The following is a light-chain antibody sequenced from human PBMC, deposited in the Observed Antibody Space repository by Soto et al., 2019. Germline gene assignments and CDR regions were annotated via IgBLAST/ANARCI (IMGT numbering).Light chain of an antibody. Sequence: EIVLTQSPATLSVSPGERGTLSCWASQSVSSNLAWYQQKPGQAPRLLIYGASTRATGIPARFSGSGSGTEFTLTISSLQSEDFAVYYCQQYNNWPLTFGGGTKVDI. V-gene: IGKV3-15*01. J-gene: IGKJ4*01. CDR3: QQYNNWPLT. CDR2: GAS. CDR1: QSVSSN.